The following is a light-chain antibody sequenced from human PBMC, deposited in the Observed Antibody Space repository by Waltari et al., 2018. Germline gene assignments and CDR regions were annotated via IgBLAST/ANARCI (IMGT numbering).Light chain of an antibody. Sequence: QSALTQPASVSGSPGQSITISCTGSSSDVGSHNLVSWYQQHPGKAPKLMIYEGSKRPSGVSNRFSGSKSGNTASLTISGLQAEDEADYYCCSYAGSDTWVVFSGGTKLTVL. V-gene: IGLV2-23*01. J-gene: IGLJ2*01. CDR3: CSYAGSDTWVV. CDR2: EGS. CDR1: SSDVGSHNL.